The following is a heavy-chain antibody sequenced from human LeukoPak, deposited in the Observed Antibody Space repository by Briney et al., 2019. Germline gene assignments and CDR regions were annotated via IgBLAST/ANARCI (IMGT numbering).Heavy chain of an antibody. Sequence: GESLKISCKGSGYSFTSYWIGWVRQMPGKGLEWMGIIYPGDSDTRYSPSFQGQVTISADKSISTAYLQWSSLRASDTAMYYCARPGRSIAAPTLGDAFDIWGQGTMVTVSS. CDR1: GYSFTSYW. CDR3: ARPGRSIAAPTLGDAFDI. CDR2: IYPGDSDT. V-gene: IGHV5-51*01. J-gene: IGHJ3*02. D-gene: IGHD6-6*01.